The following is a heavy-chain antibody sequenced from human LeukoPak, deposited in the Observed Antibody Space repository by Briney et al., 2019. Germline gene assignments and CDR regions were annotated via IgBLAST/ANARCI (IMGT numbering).Heavy chain of an antibody. D-gene: IGHD3-9*01. J-gene: IGHJ4*02. CDR3: ARAPRRILTGSLYYFDY. Sequence: PSETLSLTCTVSGGSISSSSYYWGWIRQPPGKGLEWIGSIYYSGSTYYNPSLKSRVTISVDTSKNQFSLKLSSVTAADTAVYYCARAPRRILTGSLYYFDYWGQGTLVTVSS. CDR1: GGSISSSSYY. V-gene: IGHV4-39*07. CDR2: IYYSGST.